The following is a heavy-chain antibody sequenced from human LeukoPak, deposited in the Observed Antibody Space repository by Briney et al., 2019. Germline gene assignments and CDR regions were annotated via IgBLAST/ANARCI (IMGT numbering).Heavy chain of an antibody. CDR1: GFTFDDYA. V-gene: IGHV3-9*01. Sequence: PGRSLRLSCAASGFTFDDYAMHWVRQAPGKGLEWVSGISWNSGSIGYADSVKGRFTISRDNAKNSLYLQMNSLGAEDTALYYCAKDIFLVGATKAFDIWGQGTMVTVSS. J-gene: IGHJ3*02. D-gene: IGHD1-26*01. CDR3: AKDIFLVGATKAFDI. CDR2: ISWNSGSI.